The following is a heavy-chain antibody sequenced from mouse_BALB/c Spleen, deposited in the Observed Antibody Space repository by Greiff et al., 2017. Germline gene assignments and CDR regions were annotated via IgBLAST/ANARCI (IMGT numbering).Heavy chain of an antibody. CDR2: IYPGNVNT. Sequence: QVHVKQSGPELVKPGASVRISCKASGYTFTSYYIHWVKQRPGQGLEWIGWIYPGNVNTKYNEKFKGKATLTADKSSSTAYMQLSSLTSEDSAVYFCARDYDYDYYAMDYWGQGTSVTVSS. V-gene: IGHV1S56*01. J-gene: IGHJ4*01. CDR1: GYTFTSYY. CDR3: ARDYDYDYYAMDY. D-gene: IGHD2-4*01.